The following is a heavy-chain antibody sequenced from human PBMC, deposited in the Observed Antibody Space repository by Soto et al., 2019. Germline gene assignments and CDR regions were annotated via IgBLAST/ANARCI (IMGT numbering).Heavy chain of an antibody. D-gene: IGHD2-15*01. J-gene: IGHJ5*02. V-gene: IGHV4-34*01. CDR3: ATRPPQIVVTLLPFPS. Sequence: SETLSLTCAVYGGSFSGYYWTWIRQPPGTGLEWIGEINHSGSTNYNPSLKSRVTISVDKPNNQFSLKLSSMTGADTAVYYCATRPPQIVVTLLPFPSWGQGTPVT. CDR1: GGSFSGYY. CDR2: INHSGST.